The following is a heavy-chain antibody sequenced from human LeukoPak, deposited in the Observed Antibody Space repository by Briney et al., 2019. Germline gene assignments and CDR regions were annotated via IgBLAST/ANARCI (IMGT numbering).Heavy chain of an antibody. CDR1: GFTFSSYA. J-gene: IGHJ4*02. CDR2: ISGGGVST. V-gene: IGHV3-23*02. Sequence: GGSLRLASAASGFTFSSYAMHWVRQAPGKGPEWGSEISGGGVSTYYVDSVKGRFTISTDKSKNTHNLQMNSLRAEDTAIDYGAKDMGYCSSATCYGLDYWGQGTLVTVSS. D-gene: IGHD2-2*01. CDR3: AKDMGYCSSATCYGLDY.